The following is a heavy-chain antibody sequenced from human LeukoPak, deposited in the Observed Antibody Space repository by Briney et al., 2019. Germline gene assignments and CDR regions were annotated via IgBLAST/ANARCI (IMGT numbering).Heavy chain of an antibody. Sequence: PGGSLRLSCAASGFTVSSNYMSWVRQAPGKGLEWVSVIYSGGSTYYADSVKGRFTISRDNSKNTLYLQMNSLRAEDTAVYYCARDCSTMVRGVIITTSHYYYMDVWGKGTTVTVSS. CDR1: GFTVSSNY. D-gene: IGHD3-10*01. J-gene: IGHJ6*03. CDR3: ARDCSTMVRGVIITTSHYYYMDV. CDR2: IYSGGST. V-gene: IGHV3-66*01.